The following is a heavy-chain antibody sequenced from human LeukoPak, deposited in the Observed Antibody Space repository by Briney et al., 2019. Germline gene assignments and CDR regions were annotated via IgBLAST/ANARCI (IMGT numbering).Heavy chain of an antibody. CDR1: GGSFSGYY. J-gene: IGHJ4*02. CDR2: INHSGST. CDR3: ANTYFGDYGSLYYFDY. V-gene: IGHV4-34*01. D-gene: IGHD4-17*01. Sequence: SETLSLICAVYGGSFSGYYWSWIRQPPGKGLEWIGEINHSGSTNYNPSLKSRVTISVDTSKNQFSLKLSSVTAADTAVYYCANTYFGDYGSLYYFDYWGQGTLVTVSS.